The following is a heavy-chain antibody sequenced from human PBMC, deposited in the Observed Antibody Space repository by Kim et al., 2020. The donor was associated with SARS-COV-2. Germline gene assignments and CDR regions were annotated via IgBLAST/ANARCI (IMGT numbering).Heavy chain of an antibody. CDR1: GGTFSSYA. V-gene: IGHV1-69*13. Sequence: SVKVSCKASGGTFSSYAISWVRQAPGQGLEWMGGIIPIFGTANYAQKFQGRVTITADESTSTAYMELSSLRSEDTAVYYCARKGYYVLKRDETRHDAFDIWGQGTMVTVSS. CDR2: IIPIFGTA. CDR3: ARKGYYVLKRDETRHDAFDI. J-gene: IGHJ3*02. D-gene: IGHD3-3*01.